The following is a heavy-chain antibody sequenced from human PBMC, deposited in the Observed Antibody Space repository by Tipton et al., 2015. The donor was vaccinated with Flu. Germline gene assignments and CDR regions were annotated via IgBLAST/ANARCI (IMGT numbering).Heavy chain of an antibody. Sequence: TLSLTCTVSGYSIRSSNYCWGWIRQPPGKGLEWIGNIFHSGNSYHSPSLKSRVTMSVETSKNQFSLKLSSVTAADTAVYYCARRDYSNYVSEPKNWFDFWGQGTLVTVSS. J-gene: IGHJ5*01. V-gene: IGHV4-38-2*02. D-gene: IGHD4-11*01. CDR2: IFHSGNS. CDR1: GYSIRSSNY. CDR3: ARRDYSNYVSEPKNWFDF.